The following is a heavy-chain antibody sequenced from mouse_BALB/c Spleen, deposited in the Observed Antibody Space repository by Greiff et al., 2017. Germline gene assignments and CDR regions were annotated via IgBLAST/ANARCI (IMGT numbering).Heavy chain of an antibody. CDR1: GFTFSSYT. Sequence: EVQLVESGGGLVQPGGSLNLSCAASGFTFSSYTMSWVRQTPEKRLEWVAYISNGGGSTYYPDTVKGRFTISRDKAKNTRYLQMGSLRSEDTAMYYCAGKCGSRCYYLDYWGQGTT. CDR3: AGKCGSRCYYLDY. CDR2: ISNGGGST. J-gene: IGHJ2*01. D-gene: IGHD1-1*01. V-gene: IGHV5-12-2*01.